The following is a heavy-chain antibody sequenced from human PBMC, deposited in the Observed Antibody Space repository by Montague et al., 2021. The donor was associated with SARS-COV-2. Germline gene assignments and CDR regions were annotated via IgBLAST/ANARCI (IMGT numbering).Heavy chain of an antibody. D-gene: IGHD3-10*01. CDR1: GDSIKNYF. CDR2: IYYYGNT. Sequence: SETLSLTCTVSGDSIKNYFWSWIRQPPGKGLEWIGNIYYYGNTHYNSSLKSRATISIDTSRNLFSLQLRSVTTADTAVYFCAKEFGSGSFNRTYWGQGVLVTVSS. J-gene: IGHJ4*02. CDR3: AKEFGSGSFNRTY. V-gene: IGHV4-59*01.